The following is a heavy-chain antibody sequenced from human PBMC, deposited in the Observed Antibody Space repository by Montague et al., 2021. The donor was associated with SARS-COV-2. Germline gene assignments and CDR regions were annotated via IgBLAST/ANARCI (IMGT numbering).Heavy chain of an antibody. CDR1: GGTLSSTSFY. J-gene: IGHJ4*02. V-gene: IGHV4-39*01. D-gene: IGHD3-9*01. CDR3: ARHGPSYEISTGYFRPYYFDH. Sequence: SETLSLTCSVSGGTLSSTSFYWGWIRQPPGRGLEWIGTMLYSERPYYNPSLQSRVTISADRSKNRFSLNLGSVTASDTAVYYCARHGPSYEISTGYFRPYYFDHWGQGSLVTVAS. CDR2: MLYSERP.